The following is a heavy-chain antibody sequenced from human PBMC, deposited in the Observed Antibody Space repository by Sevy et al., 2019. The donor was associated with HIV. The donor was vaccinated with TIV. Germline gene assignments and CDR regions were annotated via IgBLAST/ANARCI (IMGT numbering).Heavy chain of an antibody. CDR1: GFTFSKYS. D-gene: IGHD3-10*01. V-gene: IGHV3-23*01. CDR2: FSFGCGRI. J-gene: IGHJ4*02. CDR3: AGEGCTKPHDY. Sequence: GGSLRLSCAASGFTFSKYSMSWVRQAPGKGLEWVSNFSFGCGRINYSDSVKGRFTISRDDSKNTLYLQMTSVKAEDTAVYYCAGEGCTKPHDYWGQGTLVTVSS.